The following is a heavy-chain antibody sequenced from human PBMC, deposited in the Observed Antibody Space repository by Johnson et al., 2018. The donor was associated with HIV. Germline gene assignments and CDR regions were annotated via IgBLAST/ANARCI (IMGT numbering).Heavy chain of an antibody. V-gene: IGHV3-15*01. CDR3: AKVRCGGDCLDAFDI. J-gene: IGHJ3*02. D-gene: IGHD2-21*02. CDR1: GFTFRSYA. CDR2: IKSKSDGGTT. Sequence: EQLVESGGGVMQPGKSLRLSCEASGFTFRSYAMHWVRQAPGRGLEWVGRIKSKSDGGTTDYAAPVRGRFSISRDDSETTVYLQMNSLRTEDTAVYYCAKVRCGGDCLDAFDIWGQRTMVTVSS.